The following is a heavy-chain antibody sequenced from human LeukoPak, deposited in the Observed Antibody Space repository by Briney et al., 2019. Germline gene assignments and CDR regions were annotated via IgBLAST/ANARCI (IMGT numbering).Heavy chain of an antibody. Sequence: SETLSLTCAGYGGSFSGYYWSWIRQPPGKGLEWIGEINHSGSTNYNPSLKSRVTISVDTSKNQFSLKLSSVTAADTAVYYCARGEGSDAFDIWGQGTMVTVSS. V-gene: IGHV4-34*01. CDR3: ARGEGSDAFDI. CDR1: GGSFSGYY. J-gene: IGHJ3*02. CDR2: INHSGST.